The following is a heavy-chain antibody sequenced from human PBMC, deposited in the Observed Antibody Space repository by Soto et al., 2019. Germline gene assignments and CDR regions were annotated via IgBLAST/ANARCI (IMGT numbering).Heavy chain of an antibody. CDR3: ARARSGWSSYYYGMDV. J-gene: IGHJ6*02. CDR2: ISGSGGST. D-gene: IGHD6-19*01. Sequence: PGGSLRLSCAASGFTFSSYAMSWVRQAPGKGLEWVSAISGSGGSTYYADSVKGRFTISRDNAKNSLYLQMNSLRDEDTAVYYCARARSGWSSYYYGMDVWGQGTTVTVSS. V-gene: IGHV3-23*01. CDR1: GFTFSSYA.